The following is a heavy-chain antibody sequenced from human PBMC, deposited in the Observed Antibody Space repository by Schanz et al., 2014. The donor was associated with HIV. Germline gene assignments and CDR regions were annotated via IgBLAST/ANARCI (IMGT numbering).Heavy chain of an antibody. V-gene: IGHV3-74*01. CDR1: GFTFSSYW. CDR3: ARSSDYYYGMDV. J-gene: IGHJ6*02. CDR2: INSDGSSR. Sequence: EVQLVESGGGLVQPGGSLRLSCAASGFTFSSYWMHWVRQAPGKGLVWVSRINSDGSSRSYADSVKGRFTISRDNAKNSLYLQMNSLRAEDTAVYYCARSSDYYYGMDVWGQGTTVTVSS.